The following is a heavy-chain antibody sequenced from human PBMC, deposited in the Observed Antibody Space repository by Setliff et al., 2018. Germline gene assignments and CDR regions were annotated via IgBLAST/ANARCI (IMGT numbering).Heavy chain of an antibody. CDR3: AKGGTYRYFDY. V-gene: IGHV4-61*10. J-gene: IGHJ4*02. CDR2: IHHSGKA. CDR1: GGSISSGSYY. Sequence: SETLSLTCTVSGGSISSGSYYWSWIRQPAGKGLEWIGHIHHSGKAYYDPSLKSRVTMSVDTSKNQFSLKLRSVTAADTAMYYCAKGGTYRYFDYWGQGTLVTVSS.